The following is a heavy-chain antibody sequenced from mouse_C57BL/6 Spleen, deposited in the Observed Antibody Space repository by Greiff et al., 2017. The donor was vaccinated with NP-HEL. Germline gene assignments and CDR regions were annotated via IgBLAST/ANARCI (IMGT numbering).Heavy chain of an antibody. D-gene: IGHD2-1*01. CDR3: ARSRGGNYRNFDY. CDR1: GYTFTSYW. V-gene: IGHV1-55*01. CDR2: IYPGSGST. Sequence: QVQLQQSGAELVKPGASVKMSCKASGYTFTSYWITWVKQRPGQGLEWIGDIYPGSGSTNYNEKFKSKATLTVDTSSSTAYMQLSSLTSEDSAVYYCARSRGGNYRNFDYWGQGTTLTVSS. J-gene: IGHJ2*01.